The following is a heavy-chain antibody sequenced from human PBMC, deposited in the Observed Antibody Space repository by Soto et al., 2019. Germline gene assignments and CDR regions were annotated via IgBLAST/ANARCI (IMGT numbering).Heavy chain of an antibody. CDR1: GFTFSDYA. J-gene: IGHJ6*02. Sequence: GGSLRLSCAASGFTFSDYAMHWVRQVPGKGLEWVAVMAHDGSNNYYTDSVKGRFTISRDNSKKALYLQMNSLSAEDTAVYYCARATQWLARRVYYYYALDVWGQGTAVTVSS. V-gene: IGHV3-30-3*01. D-gene: IGHD6-19*01. CDR2: MAHDGSNN. CDR3: ARATQWLARRVYYYYALDV.